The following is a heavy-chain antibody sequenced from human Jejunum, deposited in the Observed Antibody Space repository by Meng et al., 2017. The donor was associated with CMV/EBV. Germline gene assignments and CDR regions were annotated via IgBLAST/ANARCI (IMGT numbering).Heavy chain of an antibody. J-gene: IGHJ5*02. CDR1: A. CDR3: AKYAVGLPPHGTIIHNYFDP. V-gene: IGHV3-23*03. CDR2: IYRGGGER. D-gene: IGHD2-21*02. Sequence: AMRGVRQNGGRGGEWGSVIYRGGGERYYSDSVKGRFTSARDNSKSMRYREMKSLRAEETAVYYCAKYAVGLPPHGTIIHNYFDPWGAGTLVTVSS.